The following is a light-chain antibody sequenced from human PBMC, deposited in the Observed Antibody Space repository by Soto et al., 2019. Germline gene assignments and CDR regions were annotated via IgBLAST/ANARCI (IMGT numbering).Light chain of an antibody. CDR1: QSISSW. Sequence: DIQMTQSPSTLSASVGDRVTITCRASQSISSWLAWYQQKPGKAPKLLIYKASSLESGVPSRFSGSGSGTAFTLTIRSLQPDDFATYYYQQYNSYYTFGQGTKLEIK. V-gene: IGKV1-5*03. CDR3: QQYNSYYT. J-gene: IGKJ2*01. CDR2: KAS.